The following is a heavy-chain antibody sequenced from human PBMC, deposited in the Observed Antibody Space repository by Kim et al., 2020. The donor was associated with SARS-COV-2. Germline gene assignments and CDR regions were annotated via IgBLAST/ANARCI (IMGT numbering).Heavy chain of an antibody. CDR3: ASGDTSRWGYFYY. CDR1: GFTFSGYW. Sequence: GGSLRLSCAASGFTFSGYWIHWVRQAPGKGLVWVSRISGDGTTTDYADSVKGRFTISRDNAKNTVYLQMNSLRAEDTAVYYCASGDTSRWGYFYYWGQ. J-gene: IGHJ4*02. CDR2: ISGDGTTT. V-gene: IGHV3-74*01. D-gene: IGHD6-13*01.